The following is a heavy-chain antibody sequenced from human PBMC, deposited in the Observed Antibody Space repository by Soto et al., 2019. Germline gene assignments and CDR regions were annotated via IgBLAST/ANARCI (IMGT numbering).Heavy chain of an antibody. Sequence: SETLSLTCTVSGGSISSGDYYWSWIRQPPGKGLEWIGYIYYSGSTYYNPSLKSRVTISVDTSKNQFSLKLSSVTAADTAVYYCARDLYYDSSGYVDYWGQGTLVTVSS. J-gene: IGHJ4*02. CDR1: GGSISSGDYY. CDR3: ARDLYYDSSGYVDY. CDR2: IYYSGST. V-gene: IGHV4-30-4*01. D-gene: IGHD3-22*01.